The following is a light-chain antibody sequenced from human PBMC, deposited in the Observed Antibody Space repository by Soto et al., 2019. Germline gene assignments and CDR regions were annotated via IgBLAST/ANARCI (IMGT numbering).Light chain of an antibody. CDR2: EVS. V-gene: IGLV2-8*01. CDR1: SSDIGGYNY. Sequence: QSALTQPPSASGSPGQSATISCTGTSSDIGGYNYVSWYQQHPGKAPKLIIYEVSKRPSGVPDRFSGSKSGNTASLTVSGLQAEDEADYYCTSYAGSNNLVFAGGTKVTVL. CDR3: TSYAGSNNLV. J-gene: IGLJ3*02.